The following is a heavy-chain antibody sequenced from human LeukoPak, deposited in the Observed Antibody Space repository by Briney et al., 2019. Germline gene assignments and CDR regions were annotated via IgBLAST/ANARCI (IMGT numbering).Heavy chain of an antibody. J-gene: IGHJ4*02. Sequence: PGGSLRLSCAASGFTFSTYSMTWVRQAPGKGLEWVSSISSTSSDIHYSDSVKGRFTISRDNAKNTLYLQMNSLRAEDTAVYYCARDGVLGRDGYNFDYWGQGTLVTVSS. CDR3: ARDGVLGRDGYNFDY. D-gene: IGHD5-24*01. CDR2: ISSTSSDI. CDR1: GFTFSTYS. V-gene: IGHV3-21*01.